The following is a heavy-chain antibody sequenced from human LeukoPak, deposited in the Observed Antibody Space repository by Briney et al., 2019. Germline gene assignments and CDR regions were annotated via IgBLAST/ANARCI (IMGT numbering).Heavy chain of an antibody. CDR3: ARDLGYDGFDWAP. V-gene: IGHV4-59*12. Sequence: SETLSLTCTVSGDSISRYYWSWIRQPPGKGLEWLGYITYTGSTNYNPSLKSRVTISIDTSKNQISLNLTSVTAVDAAVYYCARDLGYDGFDWAPWGQGTLVTVSS. CDR2: ITYTGST. J-gene: IGHJ5*02. D-gene: IGHD5-12*01. CDR1: GDSISRYY.